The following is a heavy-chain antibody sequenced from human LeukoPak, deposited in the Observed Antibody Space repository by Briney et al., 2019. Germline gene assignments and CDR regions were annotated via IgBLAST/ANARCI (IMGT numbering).Heavy chain of an antibody. V-gene: IGHV3-23*01. Sequence: GGSLRLSCAASGFTFNNYAMNWVRQAPGKGLEWVSAINNSGGRTYYADSVKGRFTISRDNSKNTLYLRMNSLRAEDTAEYYCAKGPLPHFDSWGQGTLVTVSS. CDR2: INNSGGRT. CDR3: AKGPLPHFDS. CDR1: GFTFNNYA. J-gene: IGHJ4*02.